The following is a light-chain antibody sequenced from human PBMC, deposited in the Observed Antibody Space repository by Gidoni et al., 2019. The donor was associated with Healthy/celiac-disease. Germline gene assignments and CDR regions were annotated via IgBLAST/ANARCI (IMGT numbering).Light chain of an antibody. J-gene: IGLJ1*01. CDR1: SSNIGSNT. V-gene: IGLV1-44*01. Sequence: QSVLTQPPSASGTPGQRVTISCSGSSSNIGSNTVTWYQQLPGTAPKLLIYSKNQRPSGVPDRFSGSKSGTAASLAISGLQSEDEADYYCAAWDDSLNGQVFGTGTKVTVL. CDR2: SKN. CDR3: AAWDDSLNGQV.